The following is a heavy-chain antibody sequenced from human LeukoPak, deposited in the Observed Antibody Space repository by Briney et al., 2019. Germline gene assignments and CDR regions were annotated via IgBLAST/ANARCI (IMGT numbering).Heavy chain of an antibody. CDR3: AKDGDYDSSGVLGY. V-gene: IGHV3-9*01. D-gene: IGHD3-22*01. J-gene: IGHJ4*02. Sequence: GGSLRLSCAASGFTFSSYAMSWVRQAPGKGLEWVSGISWNSGSIGYADSVKGRFTISRDNAKNSLYLQMNSLRAEDTALYYCAKDGDYDSSGVLGYWGQGTLVTVSS. CDR2: ISWNSGSI. CDR1: GFTFSSYA.